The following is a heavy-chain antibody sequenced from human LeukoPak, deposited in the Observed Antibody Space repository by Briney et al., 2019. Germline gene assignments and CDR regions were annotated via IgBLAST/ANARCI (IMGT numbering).Heavy chain of an antibody. Sequence: PSETLSLTCTVSGISISSSYSYWGWIRQPPGMGLEWIGSIYYTGNTYYNASLKSQVSISIDTSKNQFSLKLTSVTAADTAVYYCARQTGSGLFILPGGQGTLVTVSS. V-gene: IGHV4-39*01. J-gene: IGHJ4*02. CDR3: ARQTGSGLFILP. CDR1: GISISSSYSY. CDR2: IYYTGNT. D-gene: IGHD3/OR15-3a*01.